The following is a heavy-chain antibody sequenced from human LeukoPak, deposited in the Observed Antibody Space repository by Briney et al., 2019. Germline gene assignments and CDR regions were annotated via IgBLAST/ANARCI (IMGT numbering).Heavy chain of an antibody. V-gene: IGHV3-74*01. J-gene: IGHJ1*01. CDR3: AKDWADYYDSSGYETEYFQH. Sequence: GGSLRLSCAASGFSFSSYWMHWVRQAPGKGLVWVSHINYDGSDTTYADSVKGRFTISRDNAKNTLYLQMNSLGAEDTAVYYCAKDWADYYDSSGYETEYFQHWGQGTLVTVSS. D-gene: IGHD3-22*01. CDR1: GFSFSSYW. CDR2: INYDGSDT.